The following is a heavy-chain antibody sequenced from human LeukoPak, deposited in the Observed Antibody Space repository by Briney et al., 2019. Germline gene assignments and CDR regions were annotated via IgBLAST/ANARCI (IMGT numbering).Heavy chain of an antibody. D-gene: IGHD3-22*01. J-gene: IGHJ5*02. Sequence: GASLQISCKGSGNIFTTYWIGWGRQLPGKGQEGMGINYVGDSDTRYRPSFQGQVTISADKSINTAYLQWSSLKASDTAMYYCARVVDYDTSGYQTKNWFDPWGQGTLVTVSS. CDR2: NYVGDSDT. CDR1: GNIFTTYW. CDR3: ARVVDYDTSGYQTKNWFDP. V-gene: IGHV5-51*01.